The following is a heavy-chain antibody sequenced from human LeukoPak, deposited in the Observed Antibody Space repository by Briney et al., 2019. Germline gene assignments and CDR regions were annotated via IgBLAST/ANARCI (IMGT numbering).Heavy chain of an antibody. Sequence: GGSLRLSCAASALTFCRHWMSWVRQAPREGLEWVANIKPDGSEKYYVGSVRGRFTTSRDNSRSSLYLQMNNLGAEDTALYYCASRPPTGYAYLGVFDYWGKGTLVIVSS. D-gene: IGHD3-9*01. V-gene: IGHV3-7*01. CDR1: ALTFCRHW. J-gene: IGHJ4*02. CDR3: ASRPPTGYAYLGVFDY. CDR2: IKPDGSEK.